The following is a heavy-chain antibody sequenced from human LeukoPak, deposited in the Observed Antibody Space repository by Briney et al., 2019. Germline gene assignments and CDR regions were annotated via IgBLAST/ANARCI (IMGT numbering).Heavy chain of an antibody. CDR1: GGSFSGYY. D-gene: IGHD3-22*01. CDR2: INHSGST. CDR3: ARLHDSSGYYLDY. Sequence: SETLSLTCAVYGGSFSGYYWSWIRQPPGKGLEWIGEINHSGSTNYNPSLKSRVTISVDTSKNQFSLKLSSVTAADTAVYYCARLHDSSGYYLDYWGQGTLVTVSS. J-gene: IGHJ4*02. V-gene: IGHV4-34*01.